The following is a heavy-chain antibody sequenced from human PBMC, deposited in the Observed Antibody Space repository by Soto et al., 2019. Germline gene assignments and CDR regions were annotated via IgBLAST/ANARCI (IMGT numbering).Heavy chain of an antibody. J-gene: IGHJ4*02. CDR3: ARVPAGSGSVQFDY. CDR1: GFTFSSYA. D-gene: IGHD3-10*01. V-gene: IGHV3-23*01. CDR2: ISGSGGST. Sequence: EVQLLESGGGLVQPGGSLRLSCAASGFTFSSYAMSWVRQAPGKGLEWVSAISGSGGSTYYADSVKGRFTISRDNSKNTLDLQMNSLRAEETAVYYCARVPAGSGSVQFDYWGQGTLVTVSS.